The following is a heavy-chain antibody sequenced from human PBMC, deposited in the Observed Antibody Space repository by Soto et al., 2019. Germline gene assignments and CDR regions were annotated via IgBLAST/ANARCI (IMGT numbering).Heavy chain of an antibody. CDR3: ARGSFTVTPYFFDC. J-gene: IGHJ4*02. Sequence: PSETLSLTCPVSGSSISSDNYYWSWIRQPPGKGLEWIGYIYYTGDTYYNPSLKSRVTFSVDTSENQFSLKLTSVTAADTAVYYCARGSFTVTPYFFDCWGQGTLVTVSS. CDR1: GSSISSDNYY. D-gene: IGHD2-21*02. V-gene: IGHV4-30-4*01. CDR2: IYYTGDT.